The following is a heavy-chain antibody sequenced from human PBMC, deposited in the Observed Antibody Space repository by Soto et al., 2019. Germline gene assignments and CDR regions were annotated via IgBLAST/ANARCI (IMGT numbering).Heavy chain of an antibody. CDR1: GDSISSSSYY. J-gene: IGHJ5*02. CDR2: IYYSGST. D-gene: IGHD3-10*01. Sequence: QLQLQESGPGLVKPSETLSLTCTVSGDSISSSSYYWGWIRQPPGKGLECIGTIYYSGSTYYNPSLKSRVTISVDTSKNQFSLNLNSVTAADTAVYYCARGGGGVVRVTRFDPWGQGTLVTVFS. V-gene: IGHV4-39*01. CDR3: ARGGGGVVRVTRFDP.